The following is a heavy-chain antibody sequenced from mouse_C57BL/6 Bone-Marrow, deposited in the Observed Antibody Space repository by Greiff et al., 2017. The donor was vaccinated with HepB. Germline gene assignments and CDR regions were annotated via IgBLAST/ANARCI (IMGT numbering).Heavy chain of an antibody. Sequence: VKVVESGPELVKPGASVKISCKASGYAFSSSWMNWVKQRPGKGLEWIGRIYPGDGDTNYNGKFKGKATLTADKSSSTAYMQLSSLTSEDSAVYFCASQGGNFYFDYWGQGTTLTVSS. CDR1: GYAFSSSW. V-gene: IGHV1-82*01. CDR2: IYPGDGDT. CDR3: ASQGGNFYFDY. J-gene: IGHJ2*01. D-gene: IGHD2-1*01.